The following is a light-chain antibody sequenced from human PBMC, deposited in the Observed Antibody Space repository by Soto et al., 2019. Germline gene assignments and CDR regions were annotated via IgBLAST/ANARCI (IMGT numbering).Light chain of an antibody. J-gene: IGKJ1*01. V-gene: IGKV1-39*01. Sequence: DIQMTQSPSSLSASVGDRLTITCRASQSISSYLNWYQQKPGKAPKLLIYAASSLQSGVPSRFSGSGSGADFTLTISSLQPEDFATYYCQQSYSTPPTFGQGTKVEIK. CDR3: QQSYSTPPT. CDR1: QSISSY. CDR2: AAS.